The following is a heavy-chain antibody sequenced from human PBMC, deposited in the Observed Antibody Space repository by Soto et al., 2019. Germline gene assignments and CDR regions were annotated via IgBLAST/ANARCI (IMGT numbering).Heavy chain of an antibody. V-gene: IGHV3-48*01. CDR3: TPGYSSGWYDY. CDR1: GFTVSSYS. CDR2: ISSSSSTI. Sequence: GSLRLSCAASGFTVSSYSMNWVRQAPGKGLEWVSYISSSSSTIYYADSVKGRFTISRDNAKNSLYLQMNSLRAEDTAVYYCTPGYSSGWYDYWGQGTLVTVSS. D-gene: IGHD6-19*01. J-gene: IGHJ4*02.